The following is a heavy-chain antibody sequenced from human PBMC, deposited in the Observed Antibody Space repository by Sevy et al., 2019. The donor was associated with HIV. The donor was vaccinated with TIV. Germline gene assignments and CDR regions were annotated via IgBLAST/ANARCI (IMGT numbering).Heavy chain of an antibody. V-gene: IGHV1-18*01. Sequence: ASVKVSCKASGYTFTSYGISWVRQAPGQGLEWMGWISAYNGNTNYVQNLQGRVTMTTDTSTSRAYMVPRSLRADDTAVDYCAGFFLTMVRGVIFGDPFDYWGQGTLVTVSS. CDR3: AGFFLTMVRGVIFGDPFDY. D-gene: IGHD3-10*01. J-gene: IGHJ4*02. CDR1: GYTFTSYG. CDR2: ISAYNGNT.